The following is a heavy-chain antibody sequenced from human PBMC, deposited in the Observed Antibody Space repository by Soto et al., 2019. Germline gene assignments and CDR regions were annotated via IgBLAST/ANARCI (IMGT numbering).Heavy chain of an antibody. V-gene: IGHV3-7*01. Sequence: SLRLSCVASGFTFSSFWMSWVLQAPGKGLEWVTNIKGDGSEKRYVDSVKGRFTISRDNAKNLVYLQMNSLRVEDTALYYCGRDEVRNGVGVWGQGTTVTVSS. CDR3: GRDEVRNGVGV. J-gene: IGHJ6*02. CDR2: IKGDGSEK. CDR1: GFTFSSFW.